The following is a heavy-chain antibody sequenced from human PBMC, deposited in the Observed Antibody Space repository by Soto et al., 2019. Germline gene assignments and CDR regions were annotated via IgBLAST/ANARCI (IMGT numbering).Heavy chain of an antibody. CDR2: ISSSGSTI. D-gene: IGHD3-10*01. J-gene: IGHJ4*02. Sequence: EVQLVESGGGLVQPGGSLRLSCAASGFTFSSYEMNWVRQAPGKGLEWVSYISSSGSTIYYADSVKGRFTISRDNAKNSLYLQMNSLRAEDTAVYYCAREVIWFGELFFDSWGQGTLVTVSS. V-gene: IGHV3-48*03. CDR3: AREVIWFGELFFDS. CDR1: GFTFSSYE.